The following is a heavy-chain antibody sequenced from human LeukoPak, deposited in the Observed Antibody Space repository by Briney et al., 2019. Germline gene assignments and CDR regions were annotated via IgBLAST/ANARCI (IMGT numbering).Heavy chain of an antibody. D-gene: IGHD4-17*01. CDR1: GVSFDDYY. V-gene: IGHV4-34*01. CDR2: INHSGYT. CDR3: TRMTTGHDY. Sequence: SETLSLTCAVSGVSFDDYYWSWVRQTPGKGLEWIGEINHSGYTNDSPSLKGRVTLSIDTSRKQFSLNLRAVTVADAGIYYCTRMTTGHDYWGQGTLVTVSS. J-gene: IGHJ4*02.